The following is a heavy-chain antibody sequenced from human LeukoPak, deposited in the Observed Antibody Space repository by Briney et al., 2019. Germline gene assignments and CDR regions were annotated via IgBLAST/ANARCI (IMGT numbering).Heavy chain of an antibody. Sequence: LSLTCTVSGTSISNYYWSWIRQPPGKGLEWVSYISSSSSYTNYADSVKGRFTISRDNAKNSLYLQMNSLRAEDTAVYYCARDAAGRFDYWGQGTLVTVSS. V-gene: IGHV3-11*05. D-gene: IGHD6-25*01. CDR3: ARDAAGRFDY. J-gene: IGHJ4*02. CDR2: ISSSSSYT. CDR1: GTSISNYY.